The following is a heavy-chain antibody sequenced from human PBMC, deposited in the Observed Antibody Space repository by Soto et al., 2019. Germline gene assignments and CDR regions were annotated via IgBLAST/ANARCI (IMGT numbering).Heavy chain of an antibody. CDR2: IYYSGST. V-gene: IGHV4-39*01. Sequence: SETLSLTCTVSGGSISSSSYYWGWIRQPPGKGLEWIGNIYYSGSTYYNPSLKSRVTISVDTSKNQFSLKLTSVTAADTAVYYCARLVWGLVSYWGQGTLVTVSP. D-gene: IGHD3-16*01. CDR3: ARLVWGLVSY. J-gene: IGHJ4*02. CDR1: GGSISSSSYY.